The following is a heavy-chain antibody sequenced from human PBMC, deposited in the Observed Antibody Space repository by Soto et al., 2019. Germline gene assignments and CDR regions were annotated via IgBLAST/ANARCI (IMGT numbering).Heavy chain of an antibody. CDR1: GFTFSSYW. CDR2: INSDGSST. J-gene: IGHJ4*02. CDR3: ASALPTLFGY. V-gene: IGHV3-74*01. D-gene: IGHD3-3*01. Sequence: QPGGALRLSCSASGFTFSSYWMHWVRQAPGKGLVWVSRINSDGSSTSYADSVKGRFAISRDHAKNTLYLQMNNLRAEDTVVYYCASALPTLFGYWGRGTLVSV.